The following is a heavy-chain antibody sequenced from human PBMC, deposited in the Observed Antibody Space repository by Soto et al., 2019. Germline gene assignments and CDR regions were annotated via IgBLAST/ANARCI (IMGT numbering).Heavy chain of an antibody. Sequence: GGSLRPSCAASGFTFSSYAMGWVRQAPGKGLDCVGCMRSSGGSTYYADSVKCLYTNSRNNAKNTLYLQMNGRRAEDTAEYYCEKDYKPEWLLYRACGRNFDYWGQGTLVTVSS. J-gene: IGHJ4*02. CDR1: GFTFSSYA. V-gene: IGHV3-23*01. D-gene: IGHD3-3*01. CDR3: EKDYKPEWLLYRACGRNFDY. CDR2: MRSSGGST.